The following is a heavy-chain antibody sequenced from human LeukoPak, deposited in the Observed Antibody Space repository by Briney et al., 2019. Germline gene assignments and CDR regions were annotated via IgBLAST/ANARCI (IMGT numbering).Heavy chain of an antibody. CDR1: GGSFNSFF. CDR3: AGRGTWFDP. D-gene: IGHD3-10*01. Sequence: SETLSLTCTVSGGSFNSFFWSWIRQPPGKGLEWIGYIYTSGSTYYSPSLKSRVTISLDTSKNQFSLKLISVTAADTAVYYCAGRGTWFDPWGQGTLVTVSS. J-gene: IGHJ5*02. CDR2: IYTSGST. V-gene: IGHV4-4*09.